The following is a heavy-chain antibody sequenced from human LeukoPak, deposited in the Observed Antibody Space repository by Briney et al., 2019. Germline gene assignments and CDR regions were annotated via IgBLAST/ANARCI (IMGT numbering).Heavy chain of an antibody. CDR3: AKKRAVDWFDP. Sequence: GGSLRLSCAASGFTFSFYAMSWVRQAPGKGLEWVSGVTNSGGSTYYADSVRGRFTISRDNSKNTLYLQMNNLRAEDTAVYFCAKKRAVDWFDPWGQGTLVIVSS. CDR1: GFTFSFYA. V-gene: IGHV3-23*01. CDR2: VTNSGGST. D-gene: IGHD2-2*01. J-gene: IGHJ5*02.